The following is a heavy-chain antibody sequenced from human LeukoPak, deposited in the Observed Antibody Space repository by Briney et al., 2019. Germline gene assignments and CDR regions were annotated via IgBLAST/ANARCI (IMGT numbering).Heavy chain of an antibody. J-gene: IGHJ2*01. D-gene: IGHD3/OR15-3a*01. CDR1: GASISLYY. Sequence: KPSETLSLTCTVSGASISLYYWSWIRQPAGKGLEWIGRMSSSGSTNYNPSLKSRVTMSVDTSKNQFSLDLSSVTAADTAVYYCARDSRTEMPWYFDLWGRGTLVTVSS. V-gene: IGHV4-4*07. CDR2: MSSSGST. CDR3: ARDSRTEMPWYFDL.